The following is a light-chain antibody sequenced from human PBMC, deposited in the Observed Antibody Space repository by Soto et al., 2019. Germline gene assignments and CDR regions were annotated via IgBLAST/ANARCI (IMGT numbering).Light chain of an antibody. CDR2: EVL. V-gene: IGLV2-14*03. CDR3: CSHSASIHWV. CDR1: SSDVGGYNF. J-gene: IGLJ3*02. Sequence: QSALTQPAYVSGSPGQSITISCTGTSSDVGGYNFVSWYQQHPGNATKLIIHEVLNRPSGVSSRFSGSKSGNTASLTISGLQAEDDAVYYCCSHSASIHWVFGGGTKLTVL.